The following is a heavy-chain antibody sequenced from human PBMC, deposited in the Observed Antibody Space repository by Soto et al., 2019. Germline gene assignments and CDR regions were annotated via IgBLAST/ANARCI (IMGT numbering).Heavy chain of an antibody. D-gene: IGHD3-22*01. J-gene: IGHJ6*02. CDR3: ARGTRYYCFYFYGYYYYVKDD. Sequence: ASVKVSCKASGYTFTGYYIHWVRQAPGQGLEWMGWINPNSGGTNYAQKFQGRVTMTRDTSISTAYMELSRLRSDDTAVYYCARGTRYYCFYFYGYYYYVKDDWAQRTTVTVS. V-gene: IGHV1-2*02. CDR2: INPNSGGT. CDR1: GYTFTGYY.